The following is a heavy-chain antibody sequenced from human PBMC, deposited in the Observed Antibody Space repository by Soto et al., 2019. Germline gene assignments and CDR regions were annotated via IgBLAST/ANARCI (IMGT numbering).Heavy chain of an antibody. CDR1: GFTFSSYS. Sequence: GGSLRLSCAASGFTFSSYSMNWVRQAPGKGLEWVSYISSSSSTIYYADSVKGRFTISRDNAKNSLYLQMNSLRAEDTAVYYCARVSYYDFWSGYYSSGPQDYWGQGTLVTVSS. CDR2: ISSSSSTI. J-gene: IGHJ4*02. V-gene: IGHV3-48*01. D-gene: IGHD3-3*01. CDR3: ARVSYYDFWSGYYSSGPQDY.